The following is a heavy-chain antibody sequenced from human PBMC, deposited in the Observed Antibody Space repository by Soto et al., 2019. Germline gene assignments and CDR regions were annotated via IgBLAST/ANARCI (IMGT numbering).Heavy chain of an antibody. V-gene: IGHV3-23*01. CDR3: AKLECSSTSCYYLYYYYMDV. J-gene: IGHJ6*03. Sequence: PGGSLRLSCAASGFTFSSYAMSWVRQAPGKGLEWVSAISGSGGSTYYADSVKGRFTISRDNSKNTLYLQMNSLRAEDTAVYYCAKLECSSTSCYYLYYYYMDVWGKGTTVTVSS. D-gene: IGHD2-2*01. CDR1: GFTFSSYA. CDR2: ISGSGGST.